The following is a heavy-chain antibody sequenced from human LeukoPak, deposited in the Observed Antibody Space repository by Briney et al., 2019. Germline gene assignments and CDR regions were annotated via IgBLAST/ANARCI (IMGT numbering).Heavy chain of an antibody. D-gene: IGHD6-19*01. Sequence: ASVKVSCKASGYTFTGYYMHWVRQAPGQGLEWMGRINPKSGGTNYAQKFQGRVTMTRDTSISTAYMGLSRLTSDDTAVYYCARASSGWYDIDSWGQGTLVTVSS. J-gene: IGHJ4*02. CDR1: GYTFTGYY. CDR2: INPKSGGT. CDR3: ARASSGWYDIDS. V-gene: IGHV1-2*06.